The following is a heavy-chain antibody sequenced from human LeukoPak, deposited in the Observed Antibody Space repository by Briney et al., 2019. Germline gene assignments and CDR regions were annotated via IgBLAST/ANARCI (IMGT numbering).Heavy chain of an antibody. CDR1: GGSISSYY. V-gene: IGHV4-4*07. CDR3: ARDLVVVPAAILSPRYYYYMDV. D-gene: IGHD2-2*02. J-gene: IGHJ6*03. CDR2: IYTSGST. Sequence: SETLSLTCTVSGGSISSYYWSWIRQPAGKGLEWIGRIYTSGSTNYNPSLKSRVTMSVDTSENQFSLKLSSVTAADTAVYYCARDLVVVPAAILSPRYYYYMDVWGKGTTVTVSS.